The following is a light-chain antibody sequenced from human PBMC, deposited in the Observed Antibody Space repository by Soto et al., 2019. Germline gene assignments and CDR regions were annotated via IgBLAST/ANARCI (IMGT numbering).Light chain of an antibody. CDR2: WAS. CDR1: QSILHSPNNKDA. V-gene: IGKV4-1*01. Sequence: DIVMTQSPDSLAVSLGERATINCKSSQSILHSPNNKDALTWYQQRPGQPPKLLINWASTRESEVPDRFSGAGSGTDFTLTISSLQAEDVAVYYCQQFYTTPTFGQGTRVEIK. J-gene: IGKJ1*01. CDR3: QQFYTTPT.